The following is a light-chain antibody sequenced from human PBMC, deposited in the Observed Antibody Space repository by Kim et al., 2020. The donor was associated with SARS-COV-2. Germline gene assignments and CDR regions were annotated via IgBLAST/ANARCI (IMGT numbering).Light chain of an antibody. J-gene: IGLJ3*02. CDR2: GNS. CDR1: CSNIGAGYD. V-gene: IGLV1-40*01. CDR3: QSYDSSLSGWV. Sequence: QMVTIACTGSCSNIGAGYDVHWYQQLPGTAPKLLIYGNSNRPSGVPDRFSGSKSGTSASLAITGLQAEDEADYYCQSYDSSLSGWVFGGGTQLTVL.